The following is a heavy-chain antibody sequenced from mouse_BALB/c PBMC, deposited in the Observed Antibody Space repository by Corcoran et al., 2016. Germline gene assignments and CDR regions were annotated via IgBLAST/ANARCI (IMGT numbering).Heavy chain of an antibody. Sequence: QIQLVQSGPELKKPGETVKISCKASGYTFTNYGMNWVKQAPGKGLKWMGWINTYIGEPTYADDFKGRFAFSLETSASTAYLQINNLKNEETATYFCARSDGSSWFAYWGQGTLVTVSA. CDR2: INTYIGEP. J-gene: IGHJ3*01. CDR1: GYTFTNYG. D-gene: IGHD1-1*01. V-gene: IGHV9-3-1*01. CDR3: ARSDGSSWFAY.